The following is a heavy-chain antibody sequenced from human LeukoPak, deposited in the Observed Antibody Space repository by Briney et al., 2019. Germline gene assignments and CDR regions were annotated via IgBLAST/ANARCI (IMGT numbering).Heavy chain of an antibody. CDR3: ARGSTVTSEFDY. CDR2: ISYDGSNK. Sequence: GGSLRLSCAASGFTFSSYAMHWVRQAPGKGLEWVAVISYDGSNKYYADSVKGRFTISRDNSKNTLYLQVNSLRAEDTAVYYCARGSTVTSEFDYWGQGTMVTVSS. CDR1: GFTFSSYA. V-gene: IGHV3-30*04. J-gene: IGHJ4*02. D-gene: IGHD4-17*01.